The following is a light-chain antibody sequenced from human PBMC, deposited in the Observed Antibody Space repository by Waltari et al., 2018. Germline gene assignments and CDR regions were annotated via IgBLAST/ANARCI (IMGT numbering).Light chain of an antibody. CDR3: QQYKTYPCT. CDR1: VRISRW. CDR2: QAY. Sequence: DIQMTPSPSTLSASVGDRFTITCRASVRISRWLAWDQQKQGVAPKLLIYQAYSLEDGGLSRFSGSGFEKEFSFSIISLQPEDFTTYYGQQYKTYPCTFGQGTKVEIK. V-gene: IGKV1-5*03. J-gene: IGKJ1*01.